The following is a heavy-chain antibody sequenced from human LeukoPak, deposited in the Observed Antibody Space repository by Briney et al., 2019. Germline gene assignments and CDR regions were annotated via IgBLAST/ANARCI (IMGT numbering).Heavy chain of an antibody. CDR2: INNRGDIT. Sequence: GGSLRLSCAASRFIFSRYAMIWVRQAAGKGLEWASTINNRGDITYYADSVKGRFTISRDNSKNTLFLQMSSLRAEDTAVYYCAKDQFYYGSGCYRDYWGQGTLVTVSS. CDR3: AKDQFYYGSGCYRDY. CDR1: RFIFSRYA. V-gene: IGHV3-23*01. D-gene: IGHD3-10*01. J-gene: IGHJ4*02.